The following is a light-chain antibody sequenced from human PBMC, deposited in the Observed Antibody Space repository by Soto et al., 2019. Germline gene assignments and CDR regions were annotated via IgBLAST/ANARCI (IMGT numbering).Light chain of an antibody. CDR3: CSYAGITSWV. V-gene: IGLV2-23*01. J-gene: IGLJ3*02. CDR1: SSDVGTYNL. CDR2: EGT. Sequence: QSALTQPASVSGSPGQSITISCTGTSSDVGTYNLVSWYQQYPGKAPRLMIYEGTKRPSGVSNRFSGSKSGNTASLTISGLQAEDEADYYCCSYAGITSWVFGGGTKLTVL.